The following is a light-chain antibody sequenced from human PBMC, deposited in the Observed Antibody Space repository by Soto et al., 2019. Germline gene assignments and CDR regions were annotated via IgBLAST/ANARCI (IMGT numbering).Light chain of an antibody. CDR1: QGISTY. Sequence: DIQLTQSPSFLSASVGDRVTITCRASQGISTYLAWYQQKPGIAPKLLIYAASTLQSGVPSRFSGRGSGTEFTLTISSLQPEDFATYYCQQLNAYPLTFGGGTKVDIK. V-gene: IGKV1-9*01. CDR2: AAS. J-gene: IGKJ4*01. CDR3: QQLNAYPLT.